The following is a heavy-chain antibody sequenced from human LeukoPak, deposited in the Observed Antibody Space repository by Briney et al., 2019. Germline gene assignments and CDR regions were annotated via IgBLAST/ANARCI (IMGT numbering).Heavy chain of an antibody. CDR3: ARDFPAPYDGSYGY. V-gene: IGHV1-18*01. D-gene: IGHD1-26*01. CDR1: GYTFTSYG. J-gene: IGHJ4*02. CDR2: INTYSGNT. Sequence: ASVKVSCKASGYTFTSYGITWVRQAPGQGLEWMGWINTYSGNTNYAQYLQGRVTMTTDTSTRTVYMELRSLRSDDTAVYFCARDFPAPYDGSYGYSGQGTLVTVSS.